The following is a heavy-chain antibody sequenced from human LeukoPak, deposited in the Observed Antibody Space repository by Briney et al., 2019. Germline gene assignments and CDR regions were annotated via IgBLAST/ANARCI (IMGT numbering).Heavy chain of an antibody. CDR2: IYYSGST. V-gene: IGHV4-39*07. CDR3: ARSVVDRYCFDY. D-gene: IGHD2-15*01. J-gene: IGHJ4*02. Sequence: SETLSLTCTVSGGSISSSSYYWGWIRQPPGKGLEWIGSIYYSGSTYYNPSLKSRVTISVDTSKNQFSLKLSSVTAADTAVYYCARSVVDRYCFDYWGQGTLVTVSS. CDR1: GGSISSSSYY.